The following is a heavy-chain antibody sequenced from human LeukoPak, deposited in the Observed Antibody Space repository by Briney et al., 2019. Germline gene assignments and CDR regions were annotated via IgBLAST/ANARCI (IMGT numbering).Heavy chain of an antibody. CDR2: ISGSGGST. CDR3: AKDKLDYYGSGSYFLADDAFDI. CDR1: GFTFSSYA. D-gene: IGHD3-10*01. V-gene: IGHV3-23*01. J-gene: IGHJ3*02. Sequence: GRSLRLSCAASGFTFSSYAMSWVRQAPGKGLEWVSAISGSGGSTYYADSVEGRFTISRDNSKNTLYLQMNSLRAEDTAVYYCAKDKLDYYGSGSYFLADDAFDIWGQGTMVTVSS.